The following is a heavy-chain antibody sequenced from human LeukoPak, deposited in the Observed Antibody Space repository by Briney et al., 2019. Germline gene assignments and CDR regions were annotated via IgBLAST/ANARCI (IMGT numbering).Heavy chain of an antibody. D-gene: IGHD5-24*01. Sequence: SETLSLTCTVSGGSVSSYYWSWIRQPPGKGLEWIGYIHYSGSTNYNPSLKSRVTISVDTSKNQFSLKLSSVTAADTAVYYCARVAVDGYNVVFDYWGQGTLVTVSS. CDR1: GGSVSSYY. CDR2: IHYSGST. CDR3: ARVAVDGYNVVFDY. V-gene: IGHV4-59*02. J-gene: IGHJ4*02.